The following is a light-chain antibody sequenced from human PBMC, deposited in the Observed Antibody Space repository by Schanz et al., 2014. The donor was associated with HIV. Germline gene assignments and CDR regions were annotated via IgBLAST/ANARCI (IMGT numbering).Light chain of an antibody. CDR2: KAS. V-gene: IGKV1-5*03. J-gene: IGKJ1*01. CDR3: QQYNNYPLT. CDR1: QSISSW. Sequence: DIQMTQSPSTLSASVGDRVTITCRASQSISSWLAWYQKKPETAPKLLIYKASSLESGVPSRFSGSGSGTEFTLTISSLQPEDFATYYCQQYNNYPLTFGLGTKVAIK.